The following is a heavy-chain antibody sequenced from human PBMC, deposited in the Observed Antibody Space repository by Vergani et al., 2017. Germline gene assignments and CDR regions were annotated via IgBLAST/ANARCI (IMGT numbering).Heavy chain of an antibody. V-gene: IGHV3-48*01. CDR1: GFTFSSYS. D-gene: IGHD3-10*01. CDR2: INSSSGTI. J-gene: IGHJ4*02. Sequence: EVQLVESGGGLVQPGGSPRLSCVASGFTFSSYSMNWVRQAPGKGLEWVSYINSSSGTIYYADSVKGRFTISRDNAKNSLYLQMNSLRAEDTAMYYCASDSADYGSGNVDYWGQGTLVTVSS. CDR3: ASDSADYGSGNVDY.